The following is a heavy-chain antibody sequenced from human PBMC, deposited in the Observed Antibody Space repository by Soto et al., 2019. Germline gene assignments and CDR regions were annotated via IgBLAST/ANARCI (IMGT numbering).Heavy chain of an antibody. D-gene: IGHD3-16*01. CDR2: ISGYNGHT. V-gene: IGHV1-18*01. CDR1: GYTFTTYG. J-gene: IGHJ6*02. Sequence: QVQLVQSGAEVRKPGASVKVSCKASGYTFTTYGISWVRQAPGQGLEWMGWISGYNGHTKYAQKFQGRVTMTTDTSTSTVYMELRSLRSDATAVYYCAREGEMPYYYYGLDVWGQGTTVTVSS. CDR3: AREGEMPYYYYGLDV.